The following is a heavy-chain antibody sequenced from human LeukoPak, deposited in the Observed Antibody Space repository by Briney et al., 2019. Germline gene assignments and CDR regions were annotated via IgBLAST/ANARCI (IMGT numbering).Heavy chain of an antibody. J-gene: IGHJ3*02. Sequence: PSETLSLTCTVSGGSISSYYWSWIRQPPGKGLEWIGYIYYSGSTNYNPSLKSRVTISVDTSKNQFSLKLSSVTAADTAVYYCARENTGYSSGWTSFDIWGQGTMVTVSS. CDR1: GGSISSYY. V-gene: IGHV4-59*01. CDR3: ARENTGYSSGWTSFDI. CDR2: IYYSGST. D-gene: IGHD6-19*01.